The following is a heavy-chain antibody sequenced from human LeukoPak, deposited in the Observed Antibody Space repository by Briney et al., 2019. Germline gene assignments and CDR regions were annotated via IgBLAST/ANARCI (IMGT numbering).Heavy chain of an antibody. V-gene: IGHV3-66*01. CDR2: IYSGGST. J-gene: IGHJ4*02. Sequence: GGSLRLSCAASGFTVSSNYMSWVRQAPGKGLEWVSVIYSGGSTYYADSVRGRLTISRDNSKNTLYLQMNSLRAEDTAVYYCARARSRIVVVPAALDYWGQGTLVTVSS. CDR1: GFTVSSNY. D-gene: IGHD2-2*01. CDR3: ARARSRIVVVPAALDY.